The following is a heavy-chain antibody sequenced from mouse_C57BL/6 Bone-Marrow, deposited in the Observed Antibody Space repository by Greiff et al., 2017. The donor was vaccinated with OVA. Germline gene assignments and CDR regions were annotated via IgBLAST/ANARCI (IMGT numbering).Heavy chain of an antibody. CDR2: IHPNSGST. V-gene: IGHV1-64*01. J-gene: IGHJ2*01. CDR3: KLGDYFDY. Sequence: QVHVKQPGAELVKPGASVKLSCKASGYTFTSYWMHWVKQRPGQGLEWIGMIHPNSGSTNYNEKFKSKATLTVDKSSSTAYMQLSSLTSEDSAVYYCKLGDYFDYWGQGTTLTVSS. CDR1: GYTFTSYW.